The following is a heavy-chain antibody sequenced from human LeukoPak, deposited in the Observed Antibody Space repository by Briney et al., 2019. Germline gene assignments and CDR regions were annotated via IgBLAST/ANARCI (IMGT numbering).Heavy chain of an antibody. Sequence: GESLKISCKGSGYTFTTYWIAWVRQMPGKGLEWMGIIYPGDSDTRYSPSFQGQVTISADKSISTAYLQWSSLKASDIAMHYCARGHCSSTSCSGDAFDIWGQGTMVTVSS. D-gene: IGHD2-2*01. CDR3: ARGHCSSTSCSGDAFDI. CDR2: IYPGDSDT. V-gene: IGHV5-51*01. J-gene: IGHJ3*02. CDR1: GYTFTTYW.